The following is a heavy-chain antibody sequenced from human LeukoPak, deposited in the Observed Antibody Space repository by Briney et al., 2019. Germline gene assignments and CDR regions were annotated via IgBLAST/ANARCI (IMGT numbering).Heavy chain of an antibody. CDR2: INPNSGGT. V-gene: IGHV1-2*02. D-gene: IGHD6-19*01. CDR1: GYTFTGYY. Sequence: GASVKVSCKASGYTFTGYYMHWVRQAPGQGLEWMGWINPNSGGTNYAQKFQGRVTMTRDTSISTAYMELSRLRSDDTAVYYCARDIEGSAVAGNGWFDPWGQGTLVTVSS. CDR3: ARDIEGSAVAGNGWFDP. J-gene: IGHJ5*02.